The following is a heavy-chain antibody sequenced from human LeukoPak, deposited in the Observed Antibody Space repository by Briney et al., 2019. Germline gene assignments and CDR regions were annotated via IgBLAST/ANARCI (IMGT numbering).Heavy chain of an antibody. CDR1: GGSISSYY. CDR2: IYYTGNT. D-gene: IGHD6-6*01. CDR3: ARSASSSSRSAFDI. J-gene: IGHJ3*02. Sequence: PSETLSLTCTVSGGSISSYYWSWIRQPPGKGLEWIGYIYYTGNTNYNPSLKSRITISVDTSKNQFSLKLSSVTAADTAFYYCARSASSSSRSAFDIWGQGTMVAVSS. V-gene: IGHV4-59*01.